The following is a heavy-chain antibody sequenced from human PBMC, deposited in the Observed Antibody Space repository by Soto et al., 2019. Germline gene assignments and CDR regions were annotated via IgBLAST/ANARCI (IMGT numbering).Heavy chain of an antibody. D-gene: IGHD5-12*01. V-gene: IGHV4-30-4*01. Sequence: QVQLQESGPGLVKPSQTLSLTCTVSGGSISSGDYYWSWIRQPPGEGLEWIGYIYYSGSTYYNPSHTRRVTISVDTSKNQFSLNRSSVTAADTAMYYCDRAVVATIYPGINWFDPWGQGTLVTVSS. CDR2: IYYSGST. J-gene: IGHJ5*02. CDR3: DRAVVATIYPGINWFDP. CDR1: GGSISSGDYY.